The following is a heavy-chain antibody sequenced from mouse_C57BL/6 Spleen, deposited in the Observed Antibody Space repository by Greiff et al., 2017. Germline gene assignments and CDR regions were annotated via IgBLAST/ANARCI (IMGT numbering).Heavy chain of an antibody. V-gene: IGHV1-64*01. D-gene: IGHD2-3*01. CDR2: IHPNSGST. J-gene: IGHJ4*01. CDR1: GYTFTSYW. Sequence: QVQLQQPGAELVKPGASVKLSCKASGYTFTSYWMHWVKQRPGQGLEWIGMIHPNSGSTNYNEKFKSKATLTVDKSSSTAYMQLSSLTSVDSAVYYCASSYDPYAMDYWGQGTSVTVSS. CDR3: ASSYDPYAMDY.